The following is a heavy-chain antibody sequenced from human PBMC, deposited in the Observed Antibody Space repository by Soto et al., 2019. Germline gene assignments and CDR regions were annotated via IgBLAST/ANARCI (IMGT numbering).Heavy chain of an antibody. CDR2: ISAYNGNT. J-gene: IGHJ3*02. CDR3: GRDTPLYYGSGSYEDAFDI. V-gene: IGHV1-18*01. Sequence: ASVKVSCKASGYTFTSYGISWVRQAPGQGLEWMGWISAYNGNTNYAQKLQGRVTMTTDTSTSTAYMELRSLRSDDTAVYYCGRDTPLYYGSGSYEDAFDIWGQGTMVTVSS. CDR1: GYTFTSYG. D-gene: IGHD3-10*01.